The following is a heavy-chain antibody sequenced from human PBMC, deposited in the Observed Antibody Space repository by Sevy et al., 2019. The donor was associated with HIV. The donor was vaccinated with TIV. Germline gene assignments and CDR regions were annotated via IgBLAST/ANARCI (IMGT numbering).Heavy chain of an antibody. J-gene: IGHJ6*02. CDR1: GFTFISAW. CDR3: ITDPGYRGYDEEVINYYYYGMDV. V-gene: IGHV3-15*01. D-gene: IGHD5-12*01. Sequence: GGSLRLSGAASGFTFISAWMSWVRQAPGKGLEWVGRIKSKIDVGAIEYDEPMKGRFSISREDSKNTVYLKMNSLKTEDTAVYYCITDPGYRGYDEEVINYYYYGMDVWGQGTTVTVSS. CDR2: IKSKIDVGAI.